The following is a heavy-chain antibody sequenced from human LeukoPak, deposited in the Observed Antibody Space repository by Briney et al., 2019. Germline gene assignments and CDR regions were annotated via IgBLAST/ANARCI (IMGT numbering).Heavy chain of an antibody. CDR1: GFTFSPHY. V-gene: IGHV3-72*01. CDR2: IKNKADGYTT. D-gene: IGHD4-17*01. CDR3: AIKGDYHGDSYVY. Sequence: PGGSLRLSCGASGFTFSPHYIDWVRQSPGQGPEWVGLIKNKADGYTTIYAASVKGRFTISRDNSKNTLYLQMNSLRAEDTAVYYCAIKGDYHGDSYVYWGQGTLVTVSS. J-gene: IGHJ4*02.